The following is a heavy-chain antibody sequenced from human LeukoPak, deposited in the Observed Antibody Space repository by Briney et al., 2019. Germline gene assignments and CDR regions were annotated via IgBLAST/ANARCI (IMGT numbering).Heavy chain of an antibody. D-gene: IGHD1-14*01. V-gene: IGHV3-7*01. CDR2: IKQDGSEK. J-gene: IGHJ4*02. CDR1: GFTFSSYG. CDR3: ATTRFFDY. Sequence: GRSLRLSCAASGFTFSSYGMHWVRQAPGKGLEWVANIKQDGSEKYYVDSVKGRFTTSRDNAKNSLYLQMNSLRAEDTAVYYCATTRFFDYWGQGTLVTVSS.